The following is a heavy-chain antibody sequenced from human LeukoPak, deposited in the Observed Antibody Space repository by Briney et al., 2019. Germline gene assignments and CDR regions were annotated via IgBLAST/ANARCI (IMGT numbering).Heavy chain of an antibody. CDR1: GFTFSNAW. V-gene: IGHV3-23*01. D-gene: IGHD4-17*01. J-gene: IGHJ4*02. Sequence: GGSLRLSCAASGFTFSNAWMSWVRQAPGKGLEWVSAISGSGGSTHYADSVKGRFTISRDSSKSTLYLQMNSLRTEDTAVYYCARRFVGGDGDYPFDYWGQGTLVTVSS. CDR3: ARRFVGGDGDYPFDY. CDR2: ISGSGGST.